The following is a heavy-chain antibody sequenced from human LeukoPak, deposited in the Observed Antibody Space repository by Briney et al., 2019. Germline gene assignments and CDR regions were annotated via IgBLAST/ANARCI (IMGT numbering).Heavy chain of an antibody. D-gene: IGHD2-2*01. J-gene: IGHJ4*02. Sequence: SETLSLTGTVSGGSISGYCWSWIRQPAGKGLEWIGRIYSSGSTNYNPSLKSRVTISVDKSQNQFSPKLSSVTAADTAVYYCVSINCSSTSCYFDYWGQGTLVTVSS. V-gene: IGHV4-4*07. CDR1: GGSISGYC. CDR3: VSINCSSTSCYFDY. CDR2: IYSSGST.